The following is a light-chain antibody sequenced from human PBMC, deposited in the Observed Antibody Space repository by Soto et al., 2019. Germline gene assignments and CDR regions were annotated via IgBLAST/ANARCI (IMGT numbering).Light chain of an antibody. V-gene: IGKV3-11*01. CDR1: QSVSTY. J-gene: IGKJ5*01. Sequence: EIVMTQSPATLSVSPGERVTLSCRASQSVSTYLAWYQQKPGQAPRLLIYDASNRATGIPARFSGSGSGTDFTLTISSLEPEDFAVYYCQQRSNWPPPPITFGQGTRLEN. CDR3: QQRSNWPPPPIT. CDR2: DAS.